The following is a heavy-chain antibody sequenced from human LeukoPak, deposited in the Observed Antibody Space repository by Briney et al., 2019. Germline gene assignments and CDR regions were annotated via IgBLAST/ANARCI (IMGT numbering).Heavy chain of an antibody. Sequence: GGSLRLSCAASGFTFSNYVMNWVRQAPGKGLEWVSSISSSSSYIYYADSVKGRFTISRDNAKNSLYLQMNSLRAENTAVYYCARDPVYYYYYMDVWGKGTTVTISS. CDR3: ARDPVYYYYYMDV. V-gene: IGHV3-21*04. CDR1: GFTFSNYV. J-gene: IGHJ6*03. CDR2: ISSSSSYI.